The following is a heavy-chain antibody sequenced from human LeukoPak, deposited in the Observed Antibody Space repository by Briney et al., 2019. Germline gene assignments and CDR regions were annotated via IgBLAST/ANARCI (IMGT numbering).Heavy chain of an antibody. CDR2: ISGSTTK. D-gene: IGHD1-26*01. Sequence: ETLSLTCTVSGGSIGTYYWSWIRQPPGKGLEWISYISGSTTKFYVDSVKGRFTISRDNAKNSLYLQMNSLRDEDTAVYYCVRDVGYAFDIWGQGTMVTVSS. J-gene: IGHJ3*02. V-gene: IGHV3-69-1*01. CDR1: GGSIGTYY. CDR3: VRDVGYAFDI.